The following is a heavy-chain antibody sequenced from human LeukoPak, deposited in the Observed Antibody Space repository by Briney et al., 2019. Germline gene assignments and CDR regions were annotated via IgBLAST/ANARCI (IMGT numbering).Heavy chain of an antibody. V-gene: IGHV4-30-4*01. J-gene: IGHJ4*02. CDR2: IYYSGST. D-gene: IGHD1-1*01. Sequence: SETLSLTCTVSGGSIRSGDYYWSWIRQPPGKGLEWIGYIYYSGSTYYSPSLKSRVTMSVDTSKNQFSLKLNSVTAADTAVYYCARAPKTGTTYGFEYWGQGTLVTVSS. CDR3: ARAPKTGTTYGFEY. CDR1: GGSIRSGDYY.